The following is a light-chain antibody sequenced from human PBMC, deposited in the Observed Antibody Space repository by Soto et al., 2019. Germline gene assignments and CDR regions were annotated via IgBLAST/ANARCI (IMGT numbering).Light chain of an antibody. CDR1: QSVSSSY. J-gene: IGKJ1*01. CDR3: QQYGSSPPT. V-gene: IGKV3-20*01. Sequence: EIVLTQSPGTLSLSPGERATLSCRASQSVSSSYLAWYQRKPGQAPRLLIYGASSRAPDIPIRFSGSGSGTDFTLTITRLEPEDFAVYYCQQYGSSPPTFGQGTKVEIK. CDR2: GAS.